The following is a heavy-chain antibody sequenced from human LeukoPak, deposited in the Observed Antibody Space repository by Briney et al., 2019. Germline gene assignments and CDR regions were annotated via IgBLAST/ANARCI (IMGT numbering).Heavy chain of an antibody. CDR1: GGSISSSSYY. Sequence: SETLSLTCTVSGGSISSSSYYWGWIRQPPGKGLEWIGSIYYSGSTYYNPSLKSRVTILVDTSKNQFSLKVSSVTAADTAVYYCARSGYSYGYYAYWGPGTLVTVSS. CDR2: IYYSGST. V-gene: IGHV4-39*07. CDR3: ARSGYSYGYYAY. D-gene: IGHD5-18*01. J-gene: IGHJ4*02.